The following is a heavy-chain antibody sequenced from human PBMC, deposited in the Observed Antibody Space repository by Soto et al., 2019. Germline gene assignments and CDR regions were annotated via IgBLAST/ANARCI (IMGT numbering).Heavy chain of an antibody. Sequence: PGGSLRLSCAASGFTFSSYAMSWVRQAPGKGLEWVSAISGSGGSTYYADSVKGRFTISRDNSKNTLYLQMNSLRAEDTAVYYCAPPAGLLWFGELLSFLSWDYYGMDVWGQGTTVTVSS. CDR3: APPAGLLWFGELLSFLSWDYYGMDV. J-gene: IGHJ6*02. D-gene: IGHD3-10*01. CDR2: ISGSGGST. CDR1: GFTFSSYA. V-gene: IGHV3-23*01.